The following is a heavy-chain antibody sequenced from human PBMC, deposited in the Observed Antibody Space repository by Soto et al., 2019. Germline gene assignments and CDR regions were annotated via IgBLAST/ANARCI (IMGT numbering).Heavy chain of an antibody. Sequence: PSETLSLTCTVSGGSISTYHWSWVRQPPGKGLEWIGYIYYSGSTNYNPSLKSRVTISVDTSKNQFSLKLSSVTAADTAVYYCARRWGSAADYWGQGTLVTVSS. CDR3: ARRWGSAADY. V-gene: IGHV4-59*08. D-gene: IGHD2-15*01. CDR1: GGSISTYH. J-gene: IGHJ4*02. CDR2: IYYSGST.